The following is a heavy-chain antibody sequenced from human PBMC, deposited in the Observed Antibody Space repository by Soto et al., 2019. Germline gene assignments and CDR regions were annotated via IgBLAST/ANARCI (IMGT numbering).Heavy chain of an antibody. CDR1: GGTFSSYA. CDR3: ARRARGSSYVRETYFGMDV. V-gene: IGHV1-69*13. CDR2: IIPIFGTA. D-gene: IGHD3-10*02. J-gene: IGHJ6*02. Sequence: ASVKVSCKASGGTFSSYAISWVRQAPGQGLEWMGWIIPIFGTANYAQKFQGRVTITADESTSTAYMELSNLRTEDTAVYYCARRARGSSYVRETYFGMDVWGQGTTVTVSS.